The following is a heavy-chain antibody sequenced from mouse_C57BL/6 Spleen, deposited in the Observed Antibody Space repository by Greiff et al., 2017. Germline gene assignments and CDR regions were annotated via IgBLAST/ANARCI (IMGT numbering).Heavy chain of an antibody. V-gene: IGHV2-2*01. CDR2: IWSGGST. CDR3: ARNGGSSSSYWYFDV. J-gene: IGHJ1*03. D-gene: IGHD1-1*01. Sequence: VQLQQSGPGLVQPSQSLSITCTVSGFSLTSYGVHWVRQSPGKGLEWLGVIWSGGSTDYNAAFISRLSISKDNSKSQVFFKMNSLQADDTAIYYCARNGGSSSSYWYFDVWGTGTTVTVSS. CDR1: GFSLTSYG.